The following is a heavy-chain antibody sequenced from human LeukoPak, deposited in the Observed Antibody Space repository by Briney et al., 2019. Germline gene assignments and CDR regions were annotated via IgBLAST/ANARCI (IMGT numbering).Heavy chain of an antibody. CDR1: GYTFSNYW. CDR2: IYPGDSDT. CDR3: ARRLGEVGGYYSSAMDV. J-gene: IGHJ6*02. Sequence: GESLKISCAGFGYTFSNYWIAWVRQMPGRGLEWMGIIYPGDSDTRYSPSFQGQVTISADKYIKTAYLQWSSLKASDTAIYYCARRLGEVGGYYSSAMDVWGQGTTVTVSS. V-gene: IGHV5-51*01. D-gene: IGHD1-26*01.